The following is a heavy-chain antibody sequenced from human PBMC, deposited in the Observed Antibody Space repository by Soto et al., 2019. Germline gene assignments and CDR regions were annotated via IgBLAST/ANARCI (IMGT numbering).Heavy chain of an antibody. Sequence: QLVESGGGLVQPGGSLRLSCAASGFTFSSYWMSWVRQAPGKGLEWVANIKQDGSEKYYVDSVKGRFTISRDNAKNSLYMQMNSLRAEDTAVYYCARDDALRFSGVWGKGTTVTVSS. J-gene: IGHJ6*04. CDR1: GFTFSSYW. CDR2: IKQDGSEK. D-gene: IGHD3-3*01. CDR3: ARDDALRFSGV. V-gene: IGHV3-7*01.